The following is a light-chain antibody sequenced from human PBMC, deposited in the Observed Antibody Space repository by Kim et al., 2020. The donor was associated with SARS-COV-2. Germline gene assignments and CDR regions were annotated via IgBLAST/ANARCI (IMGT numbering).Light chain of an antibody. CDR1: QSITYW. CDR3: QQYNSYPLT. CDR2: DAS. V-gene: IGKV1-5*01. J-gene: IGKJ4*01. Sequence: GDRVTITCRASQSITYWLAWYQQKPGKAPNLLIYDASSLESGVPSRFSGSGSGTEFTLSISSLQPDDFATYYCQQYNSYPLTFGGGTKVDIK.